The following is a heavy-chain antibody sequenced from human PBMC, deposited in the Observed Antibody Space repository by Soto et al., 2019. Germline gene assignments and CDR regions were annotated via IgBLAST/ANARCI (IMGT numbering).Heavy chain of an antibody. CDR3: ARAFVGYYDILTGYYQFDY. CDR2: ISYDGSNK. D-gene: IGHD3-9*01. J-gene: IGHJ4*02. V-gene: IGHV3-30-3*01. Sequence: GGSLRLSCAASGFTFSSYAMHWVRQAPGKGLEWVAVISYDGSNKYYADSVKGRFTISRDNSKNTLYLQMNSLRAEDTAVYYCARAFVGYYDILTGYYQFDYWGQGTLVTVSS. CDR1: GFTFSSYA.